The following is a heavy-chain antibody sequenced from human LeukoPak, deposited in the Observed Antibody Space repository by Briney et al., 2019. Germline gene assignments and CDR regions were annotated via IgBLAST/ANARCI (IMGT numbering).Heavy chain of an antibody. CDR3: ARDSGSRWFGPIDY. Sequence: GGSLRLSCAASGFTFRSHGMHWIRQAPGKGLEWVAVIWNNGSDTYHADSVKGRFTISRDNSKNTLYLQMNSLRAEDTAVYYCARDSGSRWFGPIDYWGLGTLVIVSS. CDR1: GFTFRSHG. J-gene: IGHJ4*02. V-gene: IGHV3-33*01. CDR2: IWNNGSDT. D-gene: IGHD6-13*01.